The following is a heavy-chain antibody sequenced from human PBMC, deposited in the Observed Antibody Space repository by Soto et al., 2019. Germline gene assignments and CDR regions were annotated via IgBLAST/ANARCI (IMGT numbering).Heavy chain of an antibody. V-gene: IGHV1-46*01. CDR2: IDPSAGST. Sequence: PSVKVSCKTSGYTFTRYYIHWVRQAPGQGLEWMGIIDPSAGSTTFAQKFQGRVTMTRATSTSTVYMEVSSLRSEDTAVYYCARPQPARVYNYYFRYGMDVWGQGTTVTVSS. D-gene: IGHD6-6*01. J-gene: IGHJ6*02. CDR1: GYTFTRYY. CDR3: ARPQPARVYNYYFRYGMDV.